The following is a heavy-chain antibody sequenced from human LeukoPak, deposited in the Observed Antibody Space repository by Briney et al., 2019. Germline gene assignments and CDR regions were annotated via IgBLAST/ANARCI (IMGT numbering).Heavy chain of an antibody. V-gene: IGHV3-53*04. D-gene: IGHD2-8*01. CDR2: IYSDDRT. CDR1: GFTASSNY. J-gene: IGHJ3*02. Sequence: GGSLRHSWAASGFTASSNYMSWVRQAPGKGLEWVSVIYSDDRTYYADSVKGRFTISRHTSKKTLYLQMNSLRAEDTAVYYCAREVMAKRRAFDIWGQGTVVTVSS. CDR3: AREVMAKRRAFDI.